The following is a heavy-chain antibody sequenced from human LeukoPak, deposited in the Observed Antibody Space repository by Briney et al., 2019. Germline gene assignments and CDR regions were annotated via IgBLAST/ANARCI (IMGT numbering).Heavy chain of an antibody. Sequence: GGSLRLSCAASGFTFSSYEMTWVRQAPGKGLEWVSSISSSSSYIYYADSVKGRFTISRDNAKNSLYLQMNSLRAEDTAVYYCARPRIVGATTGAFDMWGQGTMVTVSS. CDR3: ARPRIVGATTGAFDM. CDR2: ISSSSSYI. V-gene: IGHV3-21*01. D-gene: IGHD1-26*01. CDR1: GFTFSSYE. J-gene: IGHJ3*02.